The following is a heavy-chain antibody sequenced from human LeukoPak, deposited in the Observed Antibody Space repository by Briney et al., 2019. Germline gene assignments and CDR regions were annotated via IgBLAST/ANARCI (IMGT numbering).Heavy chain of an antibody. CDR2: IYYSGST. D-gene: IGHD2-2*01. Sequence: SETLSLTCTVSGGSISSYYWSWIRQPPGKGLEWIGYIYYSGSTNYNPSLKSRVTISVDTSKNQFSLKLSSATAADTAVYYCASTEYQLLTPVRTGWPYYYGMDVWGQGTTVTVSS. V-gene: IGHV4-59*01. J-gene: IGHJ6*02. CDR3: ASTEYQLLTPVRTGWPYYYGMDV. CDR1: GGSISSYY.